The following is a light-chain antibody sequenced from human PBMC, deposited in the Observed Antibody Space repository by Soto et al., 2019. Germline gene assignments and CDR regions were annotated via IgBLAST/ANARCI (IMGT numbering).Light chain of an antibody. V-gene: IGLV2-14*01. CDR1: SSDVGGYNY. Sequence: QSALTQPASVSGSPGQSITISCTGTSSDVGGYNYVSWYQQHPGKAPKLMIYDVSNRPSGVSNRISGSKSGNTASLTISGLQAEDGADYYCSSYTSSSTLGFGGGTKLTVL. CDR2: DVS. J-gene: IGLJ3*02. CDR3: SSYTSSSTLG.